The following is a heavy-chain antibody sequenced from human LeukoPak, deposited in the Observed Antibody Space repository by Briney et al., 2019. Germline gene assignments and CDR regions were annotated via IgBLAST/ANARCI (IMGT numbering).Heavy chain of an antibody. V-gene: IGHV3-21*01. D-gene: IGHD3-3*01. CDR3: ARDLYDFWSGFDI. Sequence: GGSLRLSCAASGFTFSSYSMNWVREAPGKGLEWVSSISISSSDIYYEDSVKGRFTISRDNAKNSLYLQMNSLRAEDTAVYYCARDLYDFWSGFDIWGQGTMVTVSS. CDR1: GFTFSSYS. CDR2: ISISSSDI. J-gene: IGHJ3*02.